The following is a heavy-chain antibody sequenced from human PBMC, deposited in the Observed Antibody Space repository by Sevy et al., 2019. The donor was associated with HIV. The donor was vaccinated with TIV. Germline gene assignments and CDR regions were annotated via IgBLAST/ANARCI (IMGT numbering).Heavy chain of an antibody. CDR2: INSDGSST. CDR1: GFTFSSYW. D-gene: IGHD5-18*01. J-gene: IGHJ4*02. Sequence: GGSLRLSCAASGFTFSSYWMHWVRQAPGKGLVWVSRINSDGSSTSYADSVKGRFTISRVNAKNTLYLQMNSLRAEDTAVYYCARDPLVGYSYGLFDYWGQGTLVTVSS. V-gene: IGHV3-74*01. CDR3: ARDPLVGYSYGLFDY.